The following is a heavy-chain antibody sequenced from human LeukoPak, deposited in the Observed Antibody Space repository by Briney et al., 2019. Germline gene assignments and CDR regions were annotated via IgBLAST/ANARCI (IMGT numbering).Heavy chain of an antibody. D-gene: IGHD3-16*01. J-gene: IGHJ4*02. CDR3: ARGRIWYFDY. CDR2: IWYDGSNK. Sequence: GRSLRLSCAASGFTFSSYGMHWVRQAPGKGLEWVAVIWYDGSNKYYADSVKGRFTISRDNSKNTLYLQMNSPRAEDTAVYYCARGRIWYFDYWGQGTLVTVSS. V-gene: IGHV3-33*01. CDR1: GFTFSSYG.